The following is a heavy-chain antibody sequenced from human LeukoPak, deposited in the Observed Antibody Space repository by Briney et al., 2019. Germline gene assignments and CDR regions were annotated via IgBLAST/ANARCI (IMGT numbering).Heavy chain of an antibody. CDR3: ARQPHAFDNWLDS. Sequence: GGSLRLSCAASGFTLRSYTMNWVRQAPGKGLEWVSSIGISSNKIYYADSVKGRFIISRDNAKNSVYLQMNSLRAEDTAVYYCARQPHAFDNWLDSWGQGTLVTVSS. CDR2: IGISSNKI. V-gene: IGHV3-21*01. CDR1: GFTLRSYT. J-gene: IGHJ5*01. D-gene: IGHD3-10*01.